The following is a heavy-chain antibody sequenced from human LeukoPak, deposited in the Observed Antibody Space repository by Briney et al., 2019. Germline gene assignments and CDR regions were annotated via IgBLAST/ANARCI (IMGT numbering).Heavy chain of an antibody. J-gene: IGHJ5*02. V-gene: IGHV3-53*01. D-gene: IGHD3-16*01. CDR3: ARDLGSFDP. CDR1: GFTFSAYE. Sequence: GGSLRLSCAASGFTFSAYEMNWVRQAPGKGLEWVSVIYSGGSTYYADSVKGRFTISRDNSKNTLYLQMNSLRAEDTAVYYCARDLGSFDPWGQGTLVTVSS. CDR2: IYSGGST.